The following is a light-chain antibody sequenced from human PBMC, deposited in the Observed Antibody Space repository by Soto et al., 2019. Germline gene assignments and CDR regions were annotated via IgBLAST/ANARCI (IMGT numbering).Light chain of an antibody. CDR3: KHYKLYSPWT. J-gene: IGKJ1*01. CDR2: DVS. Sequence: DIQTTQSPSTLCAYMGDSVPITRRACQSITTWLAWYQQRPRKAPKVLIYDVSSLQSGVPSRFSGSGSGTVVTITISSLQPDDFATYYCKHYKLYSPWTVGQGTKVDIK. CDR1: QSITTW. V-gene: IGKV1-5*01.